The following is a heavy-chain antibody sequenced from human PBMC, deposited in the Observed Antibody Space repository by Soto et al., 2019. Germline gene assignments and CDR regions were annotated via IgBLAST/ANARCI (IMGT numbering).Heavy chain of an antibody. CDR2: IYYSGTT. D-gene: IGHD1-26*01. CDR3: ARRSGSFDY. J-gene: IGHJ4*02. V-gene: IGHV4-39*01. Sequence: QLQLQESGPGPVKPSETLSLTCTVSGGSISRSSYYWGWIRQPPGKGLEWIGSIYYSGTTYYNPSLKSRVTISVDTSKNQFSLRLSSVTAAGTAVYYCARRSGSFDYWGQGTLVTVSS. CDR1: GGSISRSSYY.